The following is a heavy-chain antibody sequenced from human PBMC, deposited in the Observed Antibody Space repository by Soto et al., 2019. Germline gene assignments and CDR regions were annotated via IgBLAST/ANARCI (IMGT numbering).Heavy chain of an antibody. Sequence: GGSLRLSCAASGFTFSSYAMSWVRQAPGKGLEWVSAISGSGGSTYYADSVKGRFTISRDNSKNTLYLQMNSLRAEDTAVYYCAKVRRVVVITGGHAFDIWGQGTMVTVSS. D-gene: IGHD3-22*01. CDR1: GFTFSSYA. CDR3: AKVRRVVVITGGHAFDI. J-gene: IGHJ3*02. CDR2: ISGSGGST. V-gene: IGHV3-23*01.